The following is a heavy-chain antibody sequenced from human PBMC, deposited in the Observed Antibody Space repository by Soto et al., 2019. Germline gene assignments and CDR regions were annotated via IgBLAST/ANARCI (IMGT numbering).Heavy chain of an antibody. V-gene: IGHV1-69*13. CDR1: GGTFSSYA. CDR2: IIPIFGTA. CDR3: ARVGGGSCYSPTCPGYYYYYGMDV. D-gene: IGHD2-15*01. J-gene: IGHJ6*02. Sequence: SVKVSCKASGGTFSSYAISWVRQAPGQGLEWMGGIIPIFGTANYAQKFQGRVTITADESTSTAYMELSSLRSEDTAVYYCARVGGGSCYSPTCPGYYYYYGMDVWGQGTTVTVSS.